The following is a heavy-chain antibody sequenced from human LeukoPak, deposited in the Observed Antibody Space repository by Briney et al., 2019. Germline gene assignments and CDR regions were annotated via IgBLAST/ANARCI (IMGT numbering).Heavy chain of an antibody. CDR1: GGSMSSYY. D-gene: IGHD1-26*01. J-gene: IGHJ4*02. V-gene: IGHV4-59*01. CDR3: ARKEVGGSLDY. CDR2: IYYSGST. Sequence: SETLSLTCSVSGGSMSSYYWSWIRQPPGKALEWIGNIYYSGSTNYNPSLKSRVTISVDTSKNQFSLKLSSVTAADTAVYYCARKEVGGSLDYWGQGTLVTVSS.